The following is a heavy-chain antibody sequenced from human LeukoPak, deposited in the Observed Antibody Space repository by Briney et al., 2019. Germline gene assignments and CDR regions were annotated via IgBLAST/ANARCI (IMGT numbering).Heavy chain of an antibody. CDR1: GYTFTGYY. CDR3: ARGYSSGWYGPDY. CDR2: INPNSGGT. Sequence: ASVKVSCKASGYTFTGYYIHWVRQAPGQGLEWMGWINPNSGGTNYAQKFQGRVTMTRDTSISTAYMELSRLRSDDTAVYYCARGYSSGWYGPDYWGQGTLVTVSS. D-gene: IGHD6-19*01. V-gene: IGHV1-2*02. J-gene: IGHJ4*02.